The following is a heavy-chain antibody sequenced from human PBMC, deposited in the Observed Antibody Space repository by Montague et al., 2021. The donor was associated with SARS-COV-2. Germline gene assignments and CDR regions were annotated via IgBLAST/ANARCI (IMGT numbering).Heavy chain of an antibody. D-gene: IGHD3-22*01. CDR2: IYYSGRT. V-gene: IGHV4-59*01. CDR1: GGSISSYY. CDR3: ARGGGSGYRYYFDS. Sequence: SETLSLTCTVSGGSISSYYWNWIRQPPGKGLEWIGYIYYSGRTNYNPSLKSRVTISVDTSKNQFSLKLSSVTAADTAVYYCARGGGSGYRYYFDSWGQGSRVTVSS. J-gene: IGHJ4*02.